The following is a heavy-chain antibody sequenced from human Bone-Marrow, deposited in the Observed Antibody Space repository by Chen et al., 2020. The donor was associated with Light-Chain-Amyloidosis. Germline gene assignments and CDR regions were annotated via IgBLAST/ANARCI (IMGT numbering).Heavy chain of an antibody. CDR2: INPNSGGT. D-gene: IGHD1-26*01. CDR3: ARDTVVGATQYYFDY. J-gene: IGHJ4*02. V-gene: IGHV1-2*04. CDR1: GYTFTGYY. Sequence: QVQLVQSGPEVKKPGASVKDSCKASGYTFTGYYMHWVRQVPGQGLEWRGWINPNSGGTNYAQKFQGWVTMTRDTSISTAYMELSRLRSDDTAVYYCARDTVVGATQYYFDYWGQGTLVTVSS.